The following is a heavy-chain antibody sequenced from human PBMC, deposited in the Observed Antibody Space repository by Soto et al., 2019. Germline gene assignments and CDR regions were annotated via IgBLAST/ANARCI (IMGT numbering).Heavy chain of an antibody. J-gene: IGHJ4*02. D-gene: IGHD3-3*01. Sequence: QITLNESGPTVVRPTETLTLTCRFSGFSLTTSGVGVGWIRQSPGKAPEWLGLSYWDDDKRYSASLKSRLTITKDTSKNQVVLTVSDLDPTDTATYYCAHRVLRTVFGLVTTTAIYFDFWGQGTPVAVSS. CDR1: GFSLTTSGVG. CDR3: AHRVLRTVFGLVTTTAIYFDF. V-gene: IGHV2-5*02. CDR2: SYWDDDK.